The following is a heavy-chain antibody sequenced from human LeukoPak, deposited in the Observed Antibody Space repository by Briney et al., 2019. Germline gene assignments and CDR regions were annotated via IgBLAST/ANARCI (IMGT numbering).Heavy chain of an antibody. V-gene: IGHV4-59*11. CDR1: GGSISSHY. CDR2: VYYSGST. Sequence: PSETLSLTCTVSGGSISSHYWSWIRQPPGKGLEWIGCVYYSGSTNYNPSLKSRVTISVDTSKNQFSLDLSSVTAADTAVYYCARGLARGYSYGHFDYWGQGTLVTVSS. D-gene: IGHD5-18*01. J-gene: IGHJ4*02. CDR3: ARGLARGYSYGHFDY.